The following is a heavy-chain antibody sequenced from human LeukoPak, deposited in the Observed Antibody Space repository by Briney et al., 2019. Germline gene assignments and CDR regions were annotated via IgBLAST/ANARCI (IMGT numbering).Heavy chain of an antibody. J-gene: IGHJ4*02. D-gene: IGHD4-17*01. CDR3: AKYAPPTTALTRFFDD. Sequence: GGSLRLSCAASGFTFSSYAMHWVRQAPGKGLEWVAVISYDGSNKYYADSVKGRFSISRDSSKNTLYLQMNSLRVEDTAVYYCAKYAPPTTALTRFFDDWGQGTLVTVSS. CDR1: GFTFSSYA. CDR2: ISYDGSNK. V-gene: IGHV3-30*04.